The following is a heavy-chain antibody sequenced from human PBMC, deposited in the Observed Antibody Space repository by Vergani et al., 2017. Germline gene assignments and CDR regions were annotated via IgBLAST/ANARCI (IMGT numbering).Heavy chain of an antibody. CDR1: GGTFSSYA. J-gene: IGHJ4*02. CDR3: ARERTLGGWNYHDY. Sequence: QVQLVQSGAEVKKPGSSVKVSCKASGGTFSSYAISWVRQAPGQGLEWMGGIIPIFGTANYAQKFQGRVTITADESTSIAYMEMSSLRSEDTAVYYCARERTLGGWNYHDYWGQGTLVTVSS. V-gene: IGHV1-69*13. D-gene: IGHD3-3*01. CDR2: IIPIFGTA.